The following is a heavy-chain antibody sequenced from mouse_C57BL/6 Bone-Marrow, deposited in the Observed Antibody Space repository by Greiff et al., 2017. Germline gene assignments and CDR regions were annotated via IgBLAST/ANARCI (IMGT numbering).Heavy chain of an antibody. V-gene: IGHV1-81*01. CDR2: IYPRSGNT. D-gene: IGHD1-1*01. CDR3: AYYRGYYAMDY. J-gene: IGHJ4*01. CDR1: GYTFTSYG. Sequence: VQLQESGAELARPGASVKLSCKASGYTFTSYGIRWVKQRPGQGLEWIGEIYPRSGNTYYNEKFKGKATLTADKSSSTAYMELRSLTSEDSAVYFCAYYRGYYAMDYWGQGTSVTVSS.